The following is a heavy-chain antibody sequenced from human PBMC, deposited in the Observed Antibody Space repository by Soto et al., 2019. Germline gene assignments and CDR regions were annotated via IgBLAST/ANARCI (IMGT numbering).Heavy chain of an antibody. CDR3: AKTHISYGYADYYYGMDV. Sequence: EVQLLESGGGLVQPGGSLRLSCAASGFTFSSYAMSWVRQAPGKGLEWVSAISGSGGSTYYADSVKGRFTISRDNSNNTLYLQMNSLRAEDTAVYYCAKTHISYGYADYYYGMDVWGQGTTVTVSS. V-gene: IGHV3-23*01. J-gene: IGHJ6*02. D-gene: IGHD5-18*01. CDR2: ISGSGGST. CDR1: GFTFSSYA.